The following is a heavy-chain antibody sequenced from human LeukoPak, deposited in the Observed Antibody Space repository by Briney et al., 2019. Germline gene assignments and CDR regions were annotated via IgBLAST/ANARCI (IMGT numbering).Heavy chain of an antibody. CDR3: TTVPPWVTTGYFNY. D-gene: IGHD4-17*01. CDR2: IKSKTDGGTT. CDR1: GFTFSNAW. Sequence: PGGSLRLSCATSGFTFSNAWMSWVRHTPGKGLEWVGRIKSKTDGGTTEYAAPVRGRFTISRGDSKNTVYLQMNSLKIDDTAVYYCTTVPPWVTTGYFNYWGQGTLVTVSS. J-gene: IGHJ4*02. V-gene: IGHV3-15*01.